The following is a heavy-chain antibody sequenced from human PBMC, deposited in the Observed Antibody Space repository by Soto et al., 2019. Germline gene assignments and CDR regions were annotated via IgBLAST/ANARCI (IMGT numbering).Heavy chain of an antibody. J-gene: IGHJ4*02. D-gene: IGHD6-19*01. CDR2: INGDGSSK. Sequence: EVQLVESGGGLVQPGESLRLSCVVSGFTISSDWMHWVRQAPGKGLVWVSRINGDGSSKNYADAVKGRFTISRDNAKNTLYLQMNTLRAEDTAVYAIAVAGPTAIAYWGQGNQVTVSS. CDR1: GFTISSDW. V-gene: IGHV3-74*01. CDR3: AVAGPTAIAY.